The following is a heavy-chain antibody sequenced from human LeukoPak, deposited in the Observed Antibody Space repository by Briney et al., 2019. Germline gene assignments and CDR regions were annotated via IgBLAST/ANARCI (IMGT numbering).Heavy chain of an antibody. CDR1: GYTFSGSD. V-gene: IGHV7-4-1*02. J-gene: IGHJ4*02. CDR3: ARGDWVA. D-gene: IGHD3-9*01. Sequence: ASVKVSCKASGYTFSGSDMNWVRQAPGQGLEWMGGININTGNPTYVQHFTGRFVFSLDTSVSTAYLQISSLKAEDTAVNYCARGDWVAWGQGTLVTVSS. CDR2: ININTGNP.